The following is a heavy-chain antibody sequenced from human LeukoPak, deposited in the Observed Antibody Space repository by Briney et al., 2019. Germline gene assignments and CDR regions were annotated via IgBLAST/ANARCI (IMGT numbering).Heavy chain of an antibody. D-gene: IGHD5-24*01. V-gene: IGHV4-59*08. J-gene: IGHJ5*02. CDR3: ARHDGYNYYGPGMDGIRDGWFDP. CDR1: GGSISSYY. CDR2: IYYSGST. Sequence: PSETLSLTCTVSGGSISSYYWSWIRQPPGKGLEWIGNIYYSGSTNYNPSLKSRVTISVDTSKNQFSLKLSSVTAADTAVYYCARHDGYNYYGPGMDGIRDGWFDPWGQGTLVTVSS.